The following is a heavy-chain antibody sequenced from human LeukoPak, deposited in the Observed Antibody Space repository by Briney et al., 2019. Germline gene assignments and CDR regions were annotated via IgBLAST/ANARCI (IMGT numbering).Heavy chain of an antibody. CDR3: ARDSSASWYDAFDI. CDR2: INPNSGGT. V-gene: IGHV1-2*02. D-gene: IGHD6-6*01. J-gene: IGHJ3*02. CDR1: RYTVTGYY. Sequence: ASVKVSCKASRYTVTGYYVHWVRQAPGQGLEWMGWINPNSGGTNYAQKFQGRVTMTRDTSISTAYMELSRLRSDDTAVYYCARDSSASWYDAFDIWGQGTMVTVSS.